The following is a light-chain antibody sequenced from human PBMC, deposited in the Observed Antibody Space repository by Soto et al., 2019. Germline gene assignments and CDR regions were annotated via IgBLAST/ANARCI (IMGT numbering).Light chain of an antibody. CDR3: GTWDSSLNSGL. Sequence: QSALTQPPSVSAAPGQRVTISCSGGAFNIGNNYVSWYLQLPGAPPKLLIYENNKRVSAIPDRFSGSKSATSATLAITGLQTGDEGEYFCGTWDSSLNSGLFVPGTKVTVL. J-gene: IGLJ1*01. CDR2: ENN. CDR1: AFNIGNNY. V-gene: IGLV1-51*02.